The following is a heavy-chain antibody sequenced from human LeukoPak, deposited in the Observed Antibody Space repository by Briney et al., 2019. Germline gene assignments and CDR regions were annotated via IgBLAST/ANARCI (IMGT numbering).Heavy chain of an antibody. V-gene: IGHV2-5*02. D-gene: IGHD3-3*01. CDR2: LYWDDDN. CDR1: GFSLTTNGEG. J-gene: IGHJ5*02. CDR3: VHTITTFGVPIRDWFDP. Sequence: SGPTLVNPTPTLTLTLSFTGFSLTTNGEGVGWVRQPPGKAMGWLAILYWDDDNRFKPSLENRLAVTKDTFRNQVVLTMTNMDPADTGTYYCVHTITTFGVPIRDWFDPWGPGTLVTVSS.